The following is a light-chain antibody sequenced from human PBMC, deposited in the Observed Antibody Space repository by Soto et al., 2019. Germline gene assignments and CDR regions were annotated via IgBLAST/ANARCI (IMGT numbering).Light chain of an antibody. CDR2: GAS. J-gene: IGKJ1*01. CDR1: QSVGRN. CDR3: QQYGSSPWT. Sequence: EIVMTQSPATLSVSPGERATLSCRASQSVGRNLAWYQQKPGQAPRLLISGASTRATDIPARFSGSGSGTEFTLTISRLEPEDFAVYYCQQYGSSPWTFGQGTKVDIK. V-gene: IGKV3-15*01.